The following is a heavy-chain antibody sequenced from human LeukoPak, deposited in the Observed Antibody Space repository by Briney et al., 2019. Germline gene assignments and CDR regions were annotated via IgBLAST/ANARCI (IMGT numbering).Heavy chain of an antibody. Sequence: ASVKLSCKSSGATSSSYAISWVRQAPGQGLEWMGGTIPIFGTANYAQKFQGRVTITTDESTSTAYMELSSLRSEDTAVYYCARPRAAYDILTGWVNAFDIWGQGTMVTVSS. J-gene: IGHJ3*02. V-gene: IGHV1-69*05. CDR2: TIPIFGTA. CDR1: GATSSSYA. D-gene: IGHD3-9*01. CDR3: ARPRAAYDILTGWVNAFDI.